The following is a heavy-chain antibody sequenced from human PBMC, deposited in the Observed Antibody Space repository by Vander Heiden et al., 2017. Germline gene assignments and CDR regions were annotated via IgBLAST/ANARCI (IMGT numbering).Heavy chain of an antibody. CDR3: ATSILTGYTVYYYYGMDV. D-gene: IGHD3-9*01. CDR1: GYTFTGYY. Sequence: QVQLVQSGAEVKKPGASVKVSCKASGYTFTGYYMHWVRQAPGQGLEWMGWINPNSGGTNYAQKFQGRVTMTRDTSISTAYMELSRLRSDDTAVYYCATSILTGYTVYYYYGMDVWGQGTTVTVSS. V-gene: IGHV1-2*02. J-gene: IGHJ6*02. CDR2: INPNSGGT.